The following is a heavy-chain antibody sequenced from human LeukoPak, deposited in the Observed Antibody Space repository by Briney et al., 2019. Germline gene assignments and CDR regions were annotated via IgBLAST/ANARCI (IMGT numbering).Heavy chain of an antibody. D-gene: IGHD1-26*01. CDR1: AFTFSDYS. Sequence: GGSLRLSCAASAFTFSDYSMNWVRQAPGKGLEWVSYISGSSSTIYYADSVKGRFTISRDNAKNSMYLQMNSLRAEDTAVCYCARDRIKSGSYYFDYWGQGTRVSV. V-gene: IGHV3-48*01. CDR2: ISGSSSTI. J-gene: IGHJ4*02. CDR3: ARDRIKSGSYYFDY.